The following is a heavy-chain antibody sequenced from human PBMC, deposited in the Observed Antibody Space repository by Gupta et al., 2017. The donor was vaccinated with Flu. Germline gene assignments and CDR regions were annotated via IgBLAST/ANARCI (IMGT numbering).Heavy chain of an antibody. V-gene: IGHV3-7*04. J-gene: IGHJ4*02. Sequence: TISRDNAKNSLYLQMNSLRAEDTAVYYCARLNTAMVTWQWTHDYWGQGTLVTVSS. D-gene: IGHD5-18*01. CDR3: ARLNTAMVTWQWTHDY.